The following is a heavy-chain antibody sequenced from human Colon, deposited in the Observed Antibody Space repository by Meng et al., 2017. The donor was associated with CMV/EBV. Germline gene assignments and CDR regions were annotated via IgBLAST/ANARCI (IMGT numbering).Heavy chain of an antibody. J-gene: IGHJ4*02. CDR2: ISHDGTNR. CDR3: AKSPASEAY. CDR1: GFAFSSFG. Sequence: SLSCAASGFAFSSFGMHWVRQAPGKGLEWVAVISHDGTNRCYTDSVRGRFTISRDNSKSTLSLQMNSLRAGDTAVYYCAKSPASEAYWGQGTLVTVSS. V-gene: IGHV3-30*18.